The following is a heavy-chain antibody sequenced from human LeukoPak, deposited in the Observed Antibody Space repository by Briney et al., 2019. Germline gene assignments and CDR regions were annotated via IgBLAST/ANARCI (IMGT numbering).Heavy chain of an antibody. D-gene: IGHD6-19*01. V-gene: IGHV4-59*01. CDR3: ARDNQYHSGWSFDP. CDR1: GGSITKYY. Sequence: PSETLSLTCTVSGGSITKYYWSWMRRPPGKGLEGIGSSYYNGNTNYNPSVKSRVTISIDQSKKQFYLRMSSVTAADTALYFCARDNQYHSGWSFDPWGQGILVTVSS. J-gene: IGHJ5*02. CDR2: SYYNGNT.